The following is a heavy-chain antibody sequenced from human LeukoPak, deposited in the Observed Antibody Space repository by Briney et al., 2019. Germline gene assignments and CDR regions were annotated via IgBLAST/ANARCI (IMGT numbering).Heavy chain of an antibody. CDR3: SRMSAAGLYTKDY. D-gene: IGHD3/OR15-3a*01. CDR2: IRSKAYNYST. V-gene: IGHV3-73*01. Sequence: GGSLRLSCAASGFTFSGSAMHWVRQASGKGLEWVGRIRSKAYNYSTTYAPSVRGRFIISRDGSKNTAYLQMNSLKTEDTAVYYCSRMSAAGLYTKDYWGQGMLVTVSS. J-gene: IGHJ4*02. CDR1: GFTFSGSA.